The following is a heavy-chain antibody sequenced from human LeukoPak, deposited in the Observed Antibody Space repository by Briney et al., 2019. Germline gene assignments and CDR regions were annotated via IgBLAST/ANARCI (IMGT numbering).Heavy chain of an antibody. D-gene: IGHD3-22*01. CDR3: ARDRYYDSSGYHHPLDY. V-gene: IGHV3-7*01. J-gene: IGHJ4*02. CDR1: GFPFNTYW. CDR2: ISKDGSQK. Sequence: GGSLRLSCAASGFPFNTYWMTWVRQAPGKGLEWVATISKDGSQKYYLDSVKGRFTISRDNAKNSLYLQMNSLRAEDTAVYYCARDRYYDSSGYHHPLDYWGQGTLVTVSS.